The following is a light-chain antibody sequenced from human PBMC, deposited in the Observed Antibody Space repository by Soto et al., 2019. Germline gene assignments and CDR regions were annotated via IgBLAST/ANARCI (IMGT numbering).Light chain of an antibody. CDR2: DAS. V-gene: IGKV1-16*02. CDR3: QQYESHPFT. Sequence: DIQMTQSPSSLSASVGDTITITCRASQGIRNSLTWFQQKPGKVPKSLIYDASSLQTGVSSKFSGSGSGTEFTLTISSLQAEDFATYYCQQYESHPFTFGPGTTVDIK. J-gene: IGKJ3*01. CDR1: QGIRNS.